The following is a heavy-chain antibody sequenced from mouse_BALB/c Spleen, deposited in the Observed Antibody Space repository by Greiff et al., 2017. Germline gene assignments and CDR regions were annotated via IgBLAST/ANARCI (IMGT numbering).Heavy chain of an antibody. CDR3: ARYYYDYDGFDY. Sequence: QVQLQQSGAELAKPGASVKMSCKASGYTFTSYWMHWVKQRPGQGLEWIGYINPSTGYTEYNQKFKDKATLTADKSSSTAYMQLSSLTSEDSAVYYCARYYYDYDGFDYWGQGTTLTVAS. J-gene: IGHJ2*01. CDR1: GYTFTSYW. V-gene: IGHV1-7*01. CDR2: INPSTGYT. D-gene: IGHD2-4*01.